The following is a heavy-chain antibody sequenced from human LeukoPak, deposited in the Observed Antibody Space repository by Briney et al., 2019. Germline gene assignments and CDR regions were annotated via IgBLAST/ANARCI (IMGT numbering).Heavy chain of an antibody. CDR3: ASDEGNWFDP. J-gene: IGHJ5*02. CDR1: GFTFSNAW. CDR2: ISSSGSTI. V-gene: IGHV3-11*04. Sequence: GGSLRLSCAASGFTFSNAWMSWVRQAPGKGLEWVSYISSSGSTIYYADSVKGRFTISRDNAKNSLYLQMNSLRAEDTAVYYCASDEGNWFDPWGQGTLVTVSS.